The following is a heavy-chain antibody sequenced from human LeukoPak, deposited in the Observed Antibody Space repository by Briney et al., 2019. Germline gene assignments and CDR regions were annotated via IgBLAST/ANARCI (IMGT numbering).Heavy chain of an antibody. CDR2: IYYSGST. D-gene: IGHD6-13*01. J-gene: IGHJ4*02. CDR3: AREHSSSWYSSFDY. V-gene: IGHV4-59*01. Sequence: WXRQPPGXGLEWIGYIYYSGSTNYNPSLKSRVTISVDTSKNQFSLKLSSVTAADTAVYYCAREHSSSWYSSFDYWGQGTLVTVSS.